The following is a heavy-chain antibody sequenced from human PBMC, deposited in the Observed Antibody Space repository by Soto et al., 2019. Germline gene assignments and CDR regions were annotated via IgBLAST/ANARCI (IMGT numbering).Heavy chain of an antibody. D-gene: IGHD6-13*01. J-gene: IGHJ5*02. CDR3: ARDLIAAAVTSWFDP. Sequence: PGGSLRLSCAASGFTFSSYSMNWVRQAPGKGLEWVSSISSSSSTIYYADSVKGRFTISRDNAKNSLYLQMNSLRAEDTAVYYCARDLIAAAVTSWFDPWGQGTLVTVSS. V-gene: IGHV3-48*01. CDR1: GFTFSSYS. CDR2: ISSSSSTI.